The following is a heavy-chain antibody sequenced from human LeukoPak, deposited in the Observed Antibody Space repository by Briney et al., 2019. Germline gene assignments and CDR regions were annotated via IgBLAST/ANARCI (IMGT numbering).Heavy chain of an antibody. CDR3: ARDLAAGPGY. V-gene: IGHV4-39*07. D-gene: IGHD6-6*01. CDR2: IYYSGST. Sequence: SETLSLTCTVSGGSISSYYWSWIRQPPGKGLEWIGSIYYSGSTYYNPSLKSRVTISVDTSKNQFSLKLSSVTAADTAVYYCARDLAAGPGYWGQGTLVTVSS. CDR1: GGSISSYY. J-gene: IGHJ4*02.